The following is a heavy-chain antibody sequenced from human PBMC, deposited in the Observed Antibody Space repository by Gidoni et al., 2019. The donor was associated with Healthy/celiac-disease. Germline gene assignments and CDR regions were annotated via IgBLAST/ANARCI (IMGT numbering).Heavy chain of an antibody. CDR2: ISYDGSNK. V-gene: IGHV3-30*03. J-gene: IGHJ4*02. CDR3: ARDSFLYSSTFDY. D-gene: IGHD6-13*01. Sequence: QVQLVESGGGVVQPGRSLRLSCAASGFTFSSYGMHWVRQAPGKGLEWVAVISYDGSNKYYADSVKGRFTISRDNSKNTLYLQMNSLRAEDTAVYYCARDSFLYSSTFDYWGQGTLVTVSS. CDR1: GFTFSSYG.